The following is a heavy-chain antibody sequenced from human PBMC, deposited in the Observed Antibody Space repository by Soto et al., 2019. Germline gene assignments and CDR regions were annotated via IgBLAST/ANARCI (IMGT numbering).Heavy chain of an antibody. Sequence: SVKVSCKTSGGTFSTFGISWVRQAPGQGLEWMGGIIPFFGTAEYSQKFEDRITITADESTNTVYMGLRSLTSEDTAIYYCARTAPMDAGDKYYYDFWGQGALVTVSS. CDR3: ARTAPMDAGDKYYYDF. V-gene: IGHV1-69*13. D-gene: IGHD3-16*01. CDR2: IIPFFGTA. J-gene: IGHJ4*02. CDR1: GGTFSTFG.